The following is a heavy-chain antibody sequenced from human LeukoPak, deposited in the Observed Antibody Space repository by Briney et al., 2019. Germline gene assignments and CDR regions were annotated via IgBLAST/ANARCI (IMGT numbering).Heavy chain of an antibody. CDR2: INHSGST. D-gene: IGHD1-26*01. J-gene: IGHJ5*02. Sequence: PSETLSLTCAVYGGSFSGNYWNWIRQPPGKGLEWIGEINHSGSTNYIPSLKSRVTISVDTSKNQFSLKLSSVTAADTAVYYCARGSKMLGYNWFDPWGQGTLVTVSS. V-gene: IGHV4-34*01. CDR3: ARGSKMLGYNWFDP. CDR1: GGSFSGNY.